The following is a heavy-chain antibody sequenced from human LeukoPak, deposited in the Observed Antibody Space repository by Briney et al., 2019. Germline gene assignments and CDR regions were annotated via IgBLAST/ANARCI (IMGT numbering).Heavy chain of an antibody. D-gene: IGHD3-22*01. CDR1: GFTFSSYW. CDR2: IKKDGSEK. J-gene: IGHJ4*02. CDR3: ARGGRLLYDSSSYLDD. Sequence: GGSLRLSCAASGFTFSSYWMSWVRQAPGKGLEWVANIKKDGSEKYYVDSMKGRFTISRDNAKNSLYLQMNSLRAEDTAVNYCARGGRLLYDSSSYLDDWGQGSLVTVSS. V-gene: IGHV3-7*04.